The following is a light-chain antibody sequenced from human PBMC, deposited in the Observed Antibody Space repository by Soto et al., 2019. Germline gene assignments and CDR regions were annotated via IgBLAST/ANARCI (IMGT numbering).Light chain of an antibody. Sequence: QSALTQPASVSGSRGQSITIYCTGTSSDVGAYNYVSWYQQHPGKAPKLVIFEVSHRPSGVSNRFSGSKSGNTASLTISGLQAEDEADYYCNSYTPTSTVVFGGGTKVTVL. CDR1: SSDVGAYNY. CDR2: EVS. J-gene: IGLJ2*01. V-gene: IGLV2-14*01. CDR3: NSYTPTSTVV.